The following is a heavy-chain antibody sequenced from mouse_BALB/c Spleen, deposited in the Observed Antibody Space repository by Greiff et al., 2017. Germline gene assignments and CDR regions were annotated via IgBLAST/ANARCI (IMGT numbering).Heavy chain of an antibody. CDR3: ARDITTAPWFAY. J-gene: IGHJ3*01. D-gene: IGHD1-1*01. CDR2: ISDGGSYT. CDR1: GFTFSDYY. Sequence: EVMLVESGGGLVKPGGSLKLSCAASGFTFSDYYMYWVRQTPEKRLEWVATISDGGSYTYYPDSVKGRFTISRDNAKNNLYLQMSSLKSEDTAMYYCARDITTAPWFAYWGQGTLVTVSA. V-gene: IGHV5-4*02.